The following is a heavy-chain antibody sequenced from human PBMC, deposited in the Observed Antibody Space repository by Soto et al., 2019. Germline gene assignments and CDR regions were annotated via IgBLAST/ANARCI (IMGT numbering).Heavy chain of an antibody. CDR2: ISSSSSYI. J-gene: IGHJ5*02. D-gene: IGHD3-10*01. Sequence: GSLRLSCAASVFTFSSYSMNWVRQAPGKGLEWVSSISSSSSYIYYADSVKGRFTISRDNAKNSLYLQMNSLRAEDTAVYYCARDFSVTYYYGSGSSENWFDPWGQGTLVTVSS. CDR1: VFTFSSYS. V-gene: IGHV3-21*01. CDR3: ARDFSVTYYYGSGSSENWFDP.